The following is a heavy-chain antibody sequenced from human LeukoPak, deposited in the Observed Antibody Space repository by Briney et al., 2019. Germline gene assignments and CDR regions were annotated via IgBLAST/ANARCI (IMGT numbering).Heavy chain of an antibody. V-gene: IGHV3-64*01. CDR3: AKDCNWNLDGAFDI. CDR1: GFTFSSYA. Sequence: GGSLRLSCAASGFTFSSYAMHWVRQAPGKGLEYVSAISSNGGSTYYANSVKGRFTISRDNSKNTLYLQMNSLRAEDTAVYYCAKDCNWNLDGAFDIWGQGTMVTVSS. J-gene: IGHJ3*02. D-gene: IGHD1-20*01. CDR2: ISSNGGST.